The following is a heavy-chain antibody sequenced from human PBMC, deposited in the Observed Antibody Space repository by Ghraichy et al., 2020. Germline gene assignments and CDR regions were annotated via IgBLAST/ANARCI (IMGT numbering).Heavy chain of an antibody. J-gene: IGHJ4*02. CDR1: GGSTSSGHPY. CDR3: SRQRSDDNIWGSYRLFFDF. D-gene: IGHD3-16*02. Sequence: SETLSLTCSVSGGSTSSGHPYWGWIRQSPGRGPEWIGSISYLGSTYYNPSLKSRVVISIDTSNNQFSLRLRSVTAADTAVYYCSRQRSDDNIWGSYRLFFDFWGQGTLVTVSS. V-gene: IGHV4-39*01. CDR2: ISYLGST.